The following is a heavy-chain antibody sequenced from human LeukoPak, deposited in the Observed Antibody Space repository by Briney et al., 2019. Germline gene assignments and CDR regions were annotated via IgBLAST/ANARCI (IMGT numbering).Heavy chain of an antibody. Sequence: ASVKVSCKASGYTFTGYYIHWVRQAPGQGLEWMGWINPNSGGPNYAQSFQGRVTMNRDTSISTAYMEMSRLKSDDTAVYSCARDSVGLHDAFDIWGQGTVLRVSS. J-gene: IGHJ3*02. D-gene: IGHD5/OR15-5a*01. CDR2: INPNSGGP. CDR3: ARDSVGLHDAFDI. V-gene: IGHV1-2*02. CDR1: GYTFTGYY.